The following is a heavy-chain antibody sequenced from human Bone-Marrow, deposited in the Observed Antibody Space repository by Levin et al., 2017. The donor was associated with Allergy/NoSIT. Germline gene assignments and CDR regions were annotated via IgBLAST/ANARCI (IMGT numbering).Heavy chain of an antibody. CDR1: GYVFATHY. V-gene: IGHV1-46*03. J-gene: IGHJ5*02. CDR2: IDPSGGAT. CDR3: TRDNRMPVGGTGWFDP. D-gene: IGHD4-23*01. Sequence: GASVNVSCKTSGYVFATHYMHWVRQAPRQGLEWMGLIDPSGGATTYAQNFQGRVTVTRDASTATVYLELTNLTSEDTGIYYCTRDNRMPVGGTGWFDPWGQGTLVTVFS.